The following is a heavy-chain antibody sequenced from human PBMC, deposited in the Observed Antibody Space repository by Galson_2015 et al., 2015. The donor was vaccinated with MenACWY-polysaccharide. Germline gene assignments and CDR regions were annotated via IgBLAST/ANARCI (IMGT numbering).Heavy chain of an antibody. CDR3: AREPTFGGSFGWFDP. D-gene: IGHD1-26*01. Sequence: ETLSLTCIVSGGSVSSGTYYWSWLRQPPGKGLEWIGYMSYSGRGNYNPSLRSRVTVSLDTSKNQFFLRLASVTAADTAMYYCAREPTFGGSFGWFDPWGQGTPVTVSS. CDR1: GGSVSSGTYY. J-gene: IGHJ5*02. CDR2: MSYSGRG. V-gene: IGHV4-61*01.